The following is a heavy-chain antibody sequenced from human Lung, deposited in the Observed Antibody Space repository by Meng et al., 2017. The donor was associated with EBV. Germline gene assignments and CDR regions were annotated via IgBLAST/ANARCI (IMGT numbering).Heavy chain of an antibody. D-gene: IGHD1-1*01. CDR3: ARGLGGMTTSSFHYFDY. Sequence: WTWIRQPPGKGLEWIGEINDSGSTNYNPSLKSRVTISGDTSKNQFSLKLNSVTAADTAVYYCARGLGGMTTSSFHYFDYWGQGTLVTVSS. CDR2: INDSGST. V-gene: IGHV4-34*01. J-gene: IGHJ4*02.